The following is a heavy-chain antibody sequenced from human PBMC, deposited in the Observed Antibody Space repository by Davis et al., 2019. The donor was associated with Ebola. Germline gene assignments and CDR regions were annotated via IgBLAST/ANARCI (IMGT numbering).Heavy chain of an antibody. Sequence: PSETLSLTCTVSGGSVSSGSYYWSWIRQPPGKGLEWIGYIYYSGSTNYNPSLKSRVTISVDTSKNQFSLKLSSVTAADTAVYYCARLYDSSGSDAFDIWGQGTMVTVSS. V-gene: IGHV4-61*01. J-gene: IGHJ3*02. CDR1: GGSVSSGSYY. CDR2: IYYSGST. CDR3: ARLYDSSGSDAFDI. D-gene: IGHD3-22*01.